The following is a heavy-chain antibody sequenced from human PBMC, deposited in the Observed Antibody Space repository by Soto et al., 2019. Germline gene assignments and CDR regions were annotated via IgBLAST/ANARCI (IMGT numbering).Heavy chain of an antibody. D-gene: IGHD3-16*02. Sequence: PSQTLSLTCAISGDSVSSNSAAWNWIRQSTSRNLEWLGRTYYRSKWYNDYAVSVKSRITINPDTSKNQFSLQLNSVTPEDTAVYFCAMSPGSYRYYNWFDPWGQGTLVTVSS. J-gene: IGHJ5*02. CDR3: AMSPGSYRYYNWFDP. CDR1: GDSVSSNSAA. CDR2: TYYRSKWYN. V-gene: IGHV6-1*01.